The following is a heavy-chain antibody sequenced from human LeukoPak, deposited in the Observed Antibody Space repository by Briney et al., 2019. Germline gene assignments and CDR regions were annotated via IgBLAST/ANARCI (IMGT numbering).Heavy chain of an antibody. J-gene: IGHJ4*02. CDR3: ARDLGTHKGGIAAAGTSGDFDY. D-gene: IGHD6-13*01. V-gene: IGHV3-7*01. CDR2: INQDGSEK. CDR1: GFTFSSYW. Sequence: PGGSLRLSCAASGFTFSSYWMSWVRQAPGKGLQWVASINQDGSEKYYVDSVKGRFTISRDNAKNSLYLQMNSLRAEDTAVYYCARDLGTHKGGIAAAGTSGDFDYWGQGTLVTVPS.